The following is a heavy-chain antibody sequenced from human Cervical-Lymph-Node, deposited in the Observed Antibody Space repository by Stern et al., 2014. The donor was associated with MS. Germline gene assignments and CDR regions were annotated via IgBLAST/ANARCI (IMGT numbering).Heavy chain of an antibody. CDR1: GDSISSGRFY. V-gene: IGHV4-61*01. Sequence: QLQLQESGPGLVKPSETLSLTCTVSGDSISSGRFYWSWIRQPPGKGLEWIGYIYHSGSTNYNPSLKSRVTISVDTSKNQFSLNLKSVTAADTAVYYCARDGGDDFGDSFDYWGQGTLVTVSS. CDR2: IYHSGST. J-gene: IGHJ4*02. D-gene: IGHD4-17*01. CDR3: ARDGGDDFGDSFDY.